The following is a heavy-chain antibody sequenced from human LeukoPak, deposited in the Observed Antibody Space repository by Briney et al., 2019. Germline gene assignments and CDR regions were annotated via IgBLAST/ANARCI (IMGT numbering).Heavy chain of an antibody. J-gene: IGHJ4*02. CDR2: IIPIFGSA. CDR1: GGTFSSYA. V-gene: IGHV1-69*05. D-gene: IGHD5-18*01. CDR3: ARGASGYSYGTRFDS. Sequence: SVKVSCKASGGTFSSYAISWVRQAPGQGLEWVGGIIPIFGSANYAQKFQGRVTITTDESTTTAYVELSSLRSKDTAVYYCARGASGYSYGTRFDSWGQGTLVTVSS.